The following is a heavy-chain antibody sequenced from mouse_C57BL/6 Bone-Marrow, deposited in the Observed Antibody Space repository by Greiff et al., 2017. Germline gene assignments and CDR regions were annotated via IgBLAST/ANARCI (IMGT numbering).Heavy chain of an antibody. CDR2: ISYSGST. CDR3: AREVYYGNYCWFAY. V-gene: IGHV3-1*01. D-gene: IGHD2-1*01. CDR1: GYSITSGYD. Sequence: EVQLQESGPGLVKPSQSLSLTCTVTGYSITSGYDWHWIRHFPGNKLEWMGYISYSGSTNYNPSLKSRISITHDTSKNHFFLKVNSVTTEDTATYYCAREVYYGNYCWFAYWGQGTLVTVSA. J-gene: IGHJ3*01.